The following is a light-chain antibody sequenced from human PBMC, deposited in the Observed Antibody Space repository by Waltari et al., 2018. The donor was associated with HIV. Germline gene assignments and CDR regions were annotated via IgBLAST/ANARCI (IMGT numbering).Light chain of an antibody. V-gene: IGKV1-39*01. CDR2: GAS. J-gene: IGKJ1*01. Sequence: DIQMTQSPSSLSASVGDRVTISCRASQSISTHLNWYYQKPGKAPSLLIYGASSLQSRVPSRFSGSGSGTEFTLTINGLQPGDFATYYRQQSFSSPRTFGQGTKV. CDR1: QSISTH. CDR3: QQSFSSPRT.